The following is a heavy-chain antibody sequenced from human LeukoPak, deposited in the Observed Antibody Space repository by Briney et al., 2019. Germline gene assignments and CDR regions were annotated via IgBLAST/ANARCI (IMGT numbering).Heavy chain of an antibody. V-gene: IGHV5-51*01. D-gene: IGHD3-16*01. Sequence: GESLKISCKGSGYTFSNYWIGWVRQMPGKGLEWMGIIYPGDSGTRYSPSFQGQVTISADKSISTAYLQWSSLKASDTAMYYCARRNGDYELDYWGQGTLVTVSS. CDR3: ARRNGDYELDY. CDR1: GYTFSNYW. J-gene: IGHJ4*02. CDR2: IYPGDSGT.